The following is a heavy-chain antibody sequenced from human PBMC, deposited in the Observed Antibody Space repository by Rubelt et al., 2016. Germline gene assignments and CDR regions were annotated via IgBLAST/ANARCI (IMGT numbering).Heavy chain of an antibody. CDR2: ISSSSSYI. V-gene: IGHV3-21*01. J-gene: IGHJ3*02. Sequence: HWVRQAPGKGLEWVSSISSSSSYIYYADSVKGRFTISRDNAKNSLYLQMNSLRAEDTAVYYCAREGDSGYDFGAFDIWGQGTMVTVSS. D-gene: IGHD5-12*01. CDR3: AREGDSGYDFGAFDI.